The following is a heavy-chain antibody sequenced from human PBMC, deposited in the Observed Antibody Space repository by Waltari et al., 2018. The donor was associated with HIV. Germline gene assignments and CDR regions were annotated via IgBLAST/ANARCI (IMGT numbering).Heavy chain of an antibody. Sequence: EVQLVESGGGLFKHGGSLSLPCAGPGFTSTSFSMNWGRQAPGKGLEWVASISSGSSFIDYADSVKGRFTISRDNAKNSLYLQMKSLRVEDTALYYCARALTNFGGFWGQGTLVTVSS. CDR2: ISSGSSFI. V-gene: IGHV3-21*01. J-gene: IGHJ4*02. CDR1: GFTSTSFS. D-gene: IGHD4-17*01. CDR3: ARALTNFGGF.